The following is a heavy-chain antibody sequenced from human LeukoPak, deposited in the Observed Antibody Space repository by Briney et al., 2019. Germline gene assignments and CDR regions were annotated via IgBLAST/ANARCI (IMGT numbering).Heavy chain of an antibody. Sequence: GGFLRLSCAASGFTFSSYAMSWARQAPGKGLEWVSAISGSGGSTYYADPVKGRFTISRDNSKNTLYLQMNSLRAEDTAVYYCAKVPTPYYYDSSGPSDSFSYWGQGTLVTVSS. CDR1: GFTFSSYA. V-gene: IGHV3-23*01. J-gene: IGHJ4*02. D-gene: IGHD3-22*01. CDR2: ISGSGGST. CDR3: AKVPTPYYYDSSGPSDSFSY.